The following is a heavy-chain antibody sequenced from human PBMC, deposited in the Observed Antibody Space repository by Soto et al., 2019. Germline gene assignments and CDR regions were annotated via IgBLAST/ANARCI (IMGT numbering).Heavy chain of an antibody. J-gene: IGHJ6*03. D-gene: IGHD6-13*01. CDR2: INPNSGGT. V-gene: IGHV1-2*04. CDR3: ATGTAAAGTGNYYYMDV. CDR1: GYTFTGYY. Sequence: GASVKVSCKASGYTFTGYYMHWVRQAPGQRLEWMGWINPNSGGTNYAQKFQGWVTMTRDTSISTAYMELSRLRSDDTAVYYCATGTAAAGTGNYYYMDVWGKGTTVTVSS.